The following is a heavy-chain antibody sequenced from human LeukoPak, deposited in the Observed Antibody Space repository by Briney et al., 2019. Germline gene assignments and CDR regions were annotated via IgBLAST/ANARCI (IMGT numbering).Heavy chain of an antibody. Sequence: GGSLRLFCGACGFTFDDFDMGWVRQVPGQGLKWVSGINWNGGRIIYADSVKGRFTNSRDNAKNSLYLQMNSLRAEDTALYYCATYSFDRGYYFDYWGQGTLVTVSS. J-gene: IGHJ4*02. V-gene: IGHV3-20*04. D-gene: IGHD3-22*01. CDR3: ATYSFDRGYYFDY. CDR1: GFTFDDFD. CDR2: INWNGGRI.